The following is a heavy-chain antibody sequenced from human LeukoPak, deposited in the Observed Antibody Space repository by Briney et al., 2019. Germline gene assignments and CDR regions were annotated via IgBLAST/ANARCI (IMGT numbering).Heavy chain of an antibody. J-gene: IGHJ4*02. CDR2: ISSSSSYI. V-gene: IGHV3-21*01. CDR3: ARNAAHGY. D-gene: IGHD1-1*01. Sequence: GGSLRLSCAASGFTVSSNYMNWVRQAPGKGLEWVSSISSSSSYIYYADSVKGRFTISRDNAKNSLYLQMNSLRAEDTAVYYCARNAAHGYWGQGTLVTVSS. CDR1: GFTVSSNY.